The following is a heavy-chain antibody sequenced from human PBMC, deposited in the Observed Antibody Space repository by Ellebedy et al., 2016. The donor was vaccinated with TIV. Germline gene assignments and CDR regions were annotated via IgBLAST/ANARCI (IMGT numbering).Heavy chain of an antibody. V-gene: IGHV3-21*01. CDR3: ARGGGERLRYAFDL. CDR2: ISSSSSYI. CDR1: GFTFSGYW. Sequence: GESLKISCAASGFTFSGYWMNWVRQAPGKGLEWVSSISSSSSYIYYADSMKGRFTISRDNAKNSLYLQMNSLRDEDTAVYYCARGGGERLRYAFDLWGQGTMVTVSS. D-gene: IGHD4-17*01. J-gene: IGHJ3*01.